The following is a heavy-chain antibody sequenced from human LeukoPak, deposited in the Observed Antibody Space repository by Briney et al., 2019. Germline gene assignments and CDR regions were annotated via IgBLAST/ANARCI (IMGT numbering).Heavy chain of an antibody. CDR1: GGSISSSSYS. J-gene: IGHJ4*02. CDR2: IYYSGST. Sequence: SETLSLTCTVSGGSISSSSYSWGWIRQPPGKGLEWIGSIYYSGSTYYNPSLKSRVTISVDTSKNQFSLKLSSVTAADTAVYYCARVLYDSSGYYIFDYWGQGTLVTVSS. CDR3: ARVLYDSSGYYIFDY. D-gene: IGHD3-22*01. V-gene: IGHV4-39*01.